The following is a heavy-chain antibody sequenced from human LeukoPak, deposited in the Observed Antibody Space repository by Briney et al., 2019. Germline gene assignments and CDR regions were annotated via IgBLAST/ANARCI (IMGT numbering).Heavy chain of an antibody. Sequence: PSETLSLTCAVYGGSFSGYYWSWIRQPPGKGLEWIGEIDHSGSTNYNPSLKSRVTISVDTSKNQFSLKLSSVTAADTAVYYCARRPYGWFDPWGQGTLVTVSS. CDR2: IDHSGST. CDR3: ARRPYGWFDP. V-gene: IGHV4-34*01. J-gene: IGHJ5*02. D-gene: IGHD2-21*01. CDR1: GGSFSGYY.